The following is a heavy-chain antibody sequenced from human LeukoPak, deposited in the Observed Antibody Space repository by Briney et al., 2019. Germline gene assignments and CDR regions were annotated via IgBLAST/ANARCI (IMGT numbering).Heavy chain of an antibody. J-gene: IGHJ3*02. D-gene: IGHD3-22*01. CDR2: MNPNSGNT. CDR3: AKVGDDSSGYYYYAFDI. CDR1: GYTFTSYD. Sequence: ASVKVSCKASGYTFTSYDINWVRQATGQGLEWMGRMNPNSGNTGYAQKFQGRVTMTRNTSISTAYMELSSLRSEDTAVYYCAKVGDDSSGYYYYAFDIWGQGTMVTVSS. V-gene: IGHV1-8*01.